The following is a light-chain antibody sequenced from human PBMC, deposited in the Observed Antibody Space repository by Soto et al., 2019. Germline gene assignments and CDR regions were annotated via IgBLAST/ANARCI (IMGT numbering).Light chain of an antibody. V-gene: IGKV2-28*01. J-gene: IGKJ4*01. CDR1: QSLLHSNGYNY. CDR3: MQALQTPLT. Sequence: SVMAQSPLSLPVTPGEPASISCRSSQSLLHSNGYNYLDWYLQKPGQSPQLLIYLGSNRASGVPDRFSGSGSGTDFTLKISRVEAEDVGVYYCMQALQTPLTFGGGTKVDI. CDR2: LGS.